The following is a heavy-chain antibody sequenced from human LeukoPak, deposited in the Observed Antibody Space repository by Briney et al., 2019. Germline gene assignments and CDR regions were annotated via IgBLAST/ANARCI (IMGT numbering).Heavy chain of an antibody. J-gene: IGHJ4*02. CDR1: GYTFTSYY. V-gene: IGHV1-18*04. Sequence: GASVKVSCKASGYTFTSYYMHWVRQAPGQGLEWMGWISAYNGDTKYAQHFQGRVTMTTDTSSKIAHMELRSLRSDDTAVYYCARDCSGASCYSDYWGQGTLVTVSS. D-gene: IGHD2-15*01. CDR3: ARDCSGASCYSDY. CDR2: ISAYNGDT.